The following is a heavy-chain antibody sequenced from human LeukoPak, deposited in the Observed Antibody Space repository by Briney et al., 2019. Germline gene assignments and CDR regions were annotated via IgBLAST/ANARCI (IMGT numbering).Heavy chain of an antibody. D-gene: IGHD4-17*01. CDR3: ARALQTAHGDYHPAFDY. Sequence: PSQTLSLTCSVSGGSISSGRYFWTWIRQPAGKALEWIGRIFTRGATNYNPSLKSRVTISIDMSKNQFSLKLSSVTAADTAVYYCARALQTAHGDYHPAFDYWGQGTLVTVSS. V-gene: IGHV4-61*02. J-gene: IGHJ4*02. CDR1: GGSISSGRYF. CDR2: IFTRGAT.